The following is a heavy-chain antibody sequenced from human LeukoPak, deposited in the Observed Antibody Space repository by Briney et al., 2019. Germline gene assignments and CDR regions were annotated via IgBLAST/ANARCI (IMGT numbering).Heavy chain of an antibody. CDR2: ISGSGGST. D-gene: IGHD1-1*01. J-gene: IGHJ6*02. Sequence: GGSLRLSCAASGFTFSSYAMSWVRQAPGKGLEWVSAISGSGGSTYYADSVEGRFTISRDNSKNTLYLQMNSPRAEDTAVYYCAKDDDYYYYYGMDVWGQGTTVTVSS. CDR1: GFTFSSYA. V-gene: IGHV3-23*01. CDR3: AKDDDYYYYYGMDV.